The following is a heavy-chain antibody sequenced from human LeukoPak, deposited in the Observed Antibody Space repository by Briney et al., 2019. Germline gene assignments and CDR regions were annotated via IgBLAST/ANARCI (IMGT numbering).Heavy chain of an antibody. Sequence: SVKVSCKASGGTFSSYAISWVRQAPGQRLEWMGGIIPIFGTANYAQKFQGRVTITADESTSTAYMELSSLRSEDTAVYYCAREESSRLSAWFDPWGQGTLVTVSS. CDR3: AREESSRLSAWFDP. V-gene: IGHV1-69*01. CDR1: GGTFSSYA. CDR2: IIPIFGTA. J-gene: IGHJ5*02. D-gene: IGHD6-13*01.